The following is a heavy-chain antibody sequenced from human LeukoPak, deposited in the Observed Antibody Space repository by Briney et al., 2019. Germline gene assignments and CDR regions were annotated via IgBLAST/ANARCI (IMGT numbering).Heavy chain of an antibody. J-gene: IGHJ4*02. CDR1: VFTFSRYS. CDR3: ARDSGDGSGSFDY. Sequence: VGGLRLSSAASVFTFSRYSMNSVRQAPAKGVECVSSISSSSSYIYYADSVKGRFNISRENAKNSLYLQMNSLRAEDTAVYYCARDSGDGSGSFDYWGQGTLVTVSS. CDR2: ISSSSSYI. V-gene: IGHV3-21*01. D-gene: IGHD3-10*01.